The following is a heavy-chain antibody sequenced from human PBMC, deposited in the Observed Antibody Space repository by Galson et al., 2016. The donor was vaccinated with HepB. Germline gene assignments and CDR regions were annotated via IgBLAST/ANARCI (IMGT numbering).Heavy chain of an antibody. CDR3: AKDMSAGAAASGCFDC. CDR2: ISWNSGTI. D-gene: IGHD6-13*01. CDR1: GFTFAEYA. Sequence: SLRLSCAASGFTFAEYAMHWVRQAPGKGLEWVSTISWNSGTIHYMDSVKGRFTTSRDNAKTSLYLQMDGLKTEDTALYYCAKDMSAGAAASGCFDCWGQGTLVTVSS. V-gene: IGHV3-9*01. J-gene: IGHJ4*02.